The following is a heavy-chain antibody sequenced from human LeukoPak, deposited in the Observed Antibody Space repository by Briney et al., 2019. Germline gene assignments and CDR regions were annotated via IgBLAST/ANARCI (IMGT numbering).Heavy chain of an antibody. CDR3: ARVSGDYTYYFDY. V-gene: IGHV3-66*01. CDR1: GLTVSRNY. CDR2: IYSGGNT. D-gene: IGHD4-17*01. J-gene: IGHJ4*02. Sequence: PGGSLRLSCAASGLTVSRNYMSWVRQAAGKELECVSVIYSGGNTYYADSVKGRFTISRDNSKNTLYLQMNSLRAEDTAVYYCARVSGDYTYYFDYWGQGTLVTVSS.